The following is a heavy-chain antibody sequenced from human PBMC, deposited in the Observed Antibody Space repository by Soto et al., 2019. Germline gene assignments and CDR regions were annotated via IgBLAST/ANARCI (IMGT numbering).Heavy chain of an antibody. D-gene: IGHD2-2*01. CDR1: GGTFNTYT. J-gene: IGHJ3*02. V-gene: IGHV1-69*02. CDR3: SIGSWSAETFDI. Sequence: QVHLVQSGAGVKTPGSSVKVSCKAAGGTFNTYTLIWVRQAPGHGLEWMGRIIPMLTVTNSAQKFEGRVTLTADKSTGTAFMELTSLRSDDTAIYYCSIGSWSAETFDIWGQGTMVTVSS. CDR2: IIPMLTVT.